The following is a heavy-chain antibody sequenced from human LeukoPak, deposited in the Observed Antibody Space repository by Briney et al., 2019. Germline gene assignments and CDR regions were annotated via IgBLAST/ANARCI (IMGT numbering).Heavy chain of an antibody. CDR2: INPNSGGT. Sequence: ASVKVSCKASGYTFTDYYMHWVRQAPGQGLEWMGWINPNSGGTGFSQKFQGRVTMTRDTSITTAYMELSRLRSDDTAVYYCARVAGDIVVVPAAPLTTVTASYYFDCWGQGTLVTVSS. CDR3: ARVAGDIVVVPAAPLTTVTASYYFDC. J-gene: IGHJ4*02. V-gene: IGHV1-2*02. D-gene: IGHD2-2*01. CDR1: GYTFTDYY.